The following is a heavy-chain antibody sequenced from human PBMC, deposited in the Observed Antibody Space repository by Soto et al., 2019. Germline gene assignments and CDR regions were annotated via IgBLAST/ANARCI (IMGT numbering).Heavy chain of an antibody. CDR2: IWYDGSNK. CDR3: ARDSHHGDPPQYYYYGMDV. V-gene: IGHV3-33*01. CDR1: GFTFSSYG. D-gene: IGHD4-17*01. J-gene: IGHJ6*02. Sequence: GGSLRLSWAASGFTFSSYGRHWVRQAPGKGLEWVAVIWYDGSNKYYADSVKGRFTISRDNSKNTLYLQMNSLRAEDTAVYYCARDSHHGDPPQYYYYGMDVWGQGTTVTVSS.